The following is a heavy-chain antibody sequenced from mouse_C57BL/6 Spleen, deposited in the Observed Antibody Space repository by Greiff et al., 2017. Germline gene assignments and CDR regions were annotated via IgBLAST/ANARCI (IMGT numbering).Heavy chain of an antibody. D-gene: IGHD1-1*01. CDR3: ARDHYGSSHWYFDV. J-gene: IGHJ1*03. Sequence: DVKLVESEGGLVQPGSSMKLSCTASGFTFSDYYMAWVRQVPEKGLEWVANINYDGSSTYYLDSLKSRFIISRDNAKDILYLQMSSLKSEDTATYYCARDHYGSSHWYFDVWGTGTTVTVSS. V-gene: IGHV5-16*01. CDR2: INYDGSST. CDR1: GFTFSDYY.